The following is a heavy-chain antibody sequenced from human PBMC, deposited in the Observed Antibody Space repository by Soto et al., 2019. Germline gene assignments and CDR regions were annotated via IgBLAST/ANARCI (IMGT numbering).Heavy chain of an antibody. V-gene: IGHV5-51*01. Sequence: GESLKISCKGSGYSFTSYWIGWVRQMPGKGLEWMGIIYPGDSDTRYSPSFQGQVTISADKSISTAYLQWSSLKASDTAMYYCASLGQYSYGPSKDYYYGMDVWGQGTTVTVSS. CDR2: IYPGDSDT. D-gene: IGHD5-18*01. CDR3: ASLGQYSYGPSKDYYYGMDV. J-gene: IGHJ6*02. CDR1: GYSFTSYW.